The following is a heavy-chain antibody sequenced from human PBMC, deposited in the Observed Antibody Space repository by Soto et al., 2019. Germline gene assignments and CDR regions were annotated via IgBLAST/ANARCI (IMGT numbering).Heavy chain of an antibody. CDR2: ISGSGGST. D-gene: IGHD3-22*01. V-gene: IGHV3-23*01. CDR1: GFTFSSYA. Sequence: GGSLRLSCAASGFTFSSYAMSWVRQAPGKGLEWVSAISGSGGSTYYADSVKGRFTIPRDNSKNTPYLQMNSLRSEDTAVYYCARAPLLFEAGYYPYYFDYWCQGTLVTVSS. CDR3: ARAPLLFEAGYYPYYFDY. J-gene: IGHJ4*02.